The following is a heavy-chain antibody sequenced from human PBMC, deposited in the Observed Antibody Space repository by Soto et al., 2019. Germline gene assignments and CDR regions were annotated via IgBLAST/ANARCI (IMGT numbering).Heavy chain of an antibody. CDR3: AKDRSPGATTWNVY. CDR1: GSIFSSSA. CDR2: ISGSGVSK. V-gene: IGHV3-23*01. J-gene: IGHJ4*02. D-gene: IGHD1-26*01. Sequence: DVQLLESGGALVQPGGSLRLSCVVSGSIFSSSAMNWVRQAPGKGLEWVSTISGSGVSKYYADSVKGRFTISRDNSNNTVSLQMNSLRAEDAAVYYCAKDRSPGATTWNVYWGQGTLVTVSS.